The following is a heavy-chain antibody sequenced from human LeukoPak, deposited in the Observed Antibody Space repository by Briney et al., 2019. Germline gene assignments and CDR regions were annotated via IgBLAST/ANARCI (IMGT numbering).Heavy chain of an antibody. CDR2: IITDGSPT. J-gene: IGHJ4*02. CDR1: GLTFTTYW. V-gene: IGHV3-74*01. D-gene: IGHD3-10*01. CDR3: ARGGDYASGSPGDY. Sequence: GDSLTLSCAASGLTFTTYWMLWAGHPPGEGLVWVSRIITDGSPTTHPPSASGRFTISRDNANNTLYLQMNSVRAEDTAVYYCARGGDYASGSPGDYWGQGTLVTVSS.